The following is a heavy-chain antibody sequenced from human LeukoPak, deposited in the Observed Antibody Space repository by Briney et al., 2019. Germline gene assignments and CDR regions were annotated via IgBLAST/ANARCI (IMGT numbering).Heavy chain of an antibody. CDR2: IYTSGST. J-gene: IGHJ4*02. CDR1: GGSISSYY. CDR3: ARGGYCGGDCYFYY. D-gene: IGHD2-21*02. V-gene: IGHV4-4*07. Sequence: PSETLSLTCTVSGGSISSYYWSWIRQPAGKGLEWIGRIYTSGSTNYNPSLKSRVSISVDTSKNQFSLKLSSVTAADTAVYYCARGGYCGGDCYFYYWGQGTLVTVSS.